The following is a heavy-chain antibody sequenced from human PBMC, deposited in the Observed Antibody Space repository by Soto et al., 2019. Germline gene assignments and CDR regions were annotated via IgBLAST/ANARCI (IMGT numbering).Heavy chain of an antibody. Sequence: QVQLVQSGAEVKKPGSSAKVSCKASGGIFTRYDIRWVRQAPGQGLEWMGAIIPIFDTANYAQKFQGRLTITADATTSSAYMELSSLSSEDTAIYYCAINEGRDVSNFDYWGQGTLVTVSS. CDR3: AINEGRDVSNFDY. D-gene: IGHD2-15*01. CDR1: GGIFTRYD. J-gene: IGHJ4*02. V-gene: IGHV1-69*01. CDR2: IIPIFDTA.